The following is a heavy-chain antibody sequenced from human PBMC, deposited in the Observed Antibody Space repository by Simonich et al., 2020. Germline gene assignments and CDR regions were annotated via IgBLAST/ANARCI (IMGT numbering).Heavy chain of an antibody. CDR2: INPQSGGK. CDR1: GYTFTGYY. Sequence: QVQLVQSGAEVKKPGASVKVSCKASGYTFTGYYMHWVRQAPGQGEEWRERINPQSGGKNDEKKFKGRATMTRDTSSSTAYMELSRLRSDDTAVYYCAREEANGYSSSWNWFDPWGQGTLVTVSS. D-gene: IGHD6-13*01. V-gene: IGHV1-2*06. J-gene: IGHJ5*02. CDR3: AREEANGYSSSWNWFDP.